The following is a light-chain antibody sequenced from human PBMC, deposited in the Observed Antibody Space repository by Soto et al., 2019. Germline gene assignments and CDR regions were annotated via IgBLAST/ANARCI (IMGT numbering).Light chain of an antibody. J-gene: IGLJ1*01. Sequence: ALTQPASVSGSPGQSITISCTGTSSDVGSYNLVSWYQQHPGKAPKLMIYEGSKRPSGVSNRFSGSKSGNTASLTISGLQAEDEADYYCCSYAGSSTSLYVFGTGTKVTVL. V-gene: IGLV2-23*01. CDR2: EGS. CDR1: SSDVGSYNL. CDR3: CSYAGSSTSLYV.